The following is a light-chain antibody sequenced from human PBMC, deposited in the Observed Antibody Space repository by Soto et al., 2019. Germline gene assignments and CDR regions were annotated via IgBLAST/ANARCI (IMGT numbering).Light chain of an antibody. CDR3: QHYGSSPPDT. J-gene: IGKJ2*01. CDR2: GTS. Sequence: EIVVTQSPGTLSLSLGERVTHSCRASQSVSTKYVAWYQQKPGQAPRLLIYGTSKRAAGIPDRFSGSGSGTDFSLTISRLEPEDFAVYYCQHYGSSPPDTFGQGTKLEIK. V-gene: IGKV3-20*01. CDR1: QSVSTKY.